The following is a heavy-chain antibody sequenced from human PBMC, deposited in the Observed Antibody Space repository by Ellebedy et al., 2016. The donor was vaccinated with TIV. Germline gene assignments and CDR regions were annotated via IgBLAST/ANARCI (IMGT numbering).Heavy chain of an antibody. J-gene: IGHJ4*02. CDR3: VRDGHVRANSRFDY. D-gene: IGHD1-26*01. CDR1: GFTFSSYW. Sequence: GESLKISXAASGFTFSSYWMHWVRQVPGKGLVWVSRINSDGSTTYYADSVKGRFTISRDNSKNTLYLQLNSLRPEDTAVYYCVRDGHVRANSRFDYWGQGALVTVSS. V-gene: IGHV3-74*01. CDR2: INSDGSTT.